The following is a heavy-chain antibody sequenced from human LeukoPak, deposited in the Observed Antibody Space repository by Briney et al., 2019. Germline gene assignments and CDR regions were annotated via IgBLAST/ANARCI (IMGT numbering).Heavy chain of an antibody. Sequence: GGSLRLSCAASGFTFSSYGMHWVRQAPGKGLEWVAFIRYDGSNKYYADSVKGRFTISRDNSKNTLYLQMNSLRAEDTAVYYCAKNVRGYSSSWSDYNWFDPWGQGTLVTVSS. CDR2: IRYDGSNK. CDR3: AKNVRGYSSSWSDYNWFDP. J-gene: IGHJ5*02. D-gene: IGHD6-13*01. CDR1: GFTFSSYG. V-gene: IGHV3-30*02.